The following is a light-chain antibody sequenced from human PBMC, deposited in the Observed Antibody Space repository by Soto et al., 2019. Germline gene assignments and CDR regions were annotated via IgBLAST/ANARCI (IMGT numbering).Light chain of an antibody. CDR3: SSYAGSNNWV. J-gene: IGLJ3*02. CDR1: SSDVGAYNY. CDR2: EVS. Sequence: QSALTQPASVSGSPGQSITISCTGTSSDVGAYNYVSWYQQHPGKAPKLMIHEVSKRPSGVSNRFSGSKSGNTASLTVSGLQAEDEADYYCSSYAGSNNWVFGGGTKLTVL. V-gene: IGLV2-14*01.